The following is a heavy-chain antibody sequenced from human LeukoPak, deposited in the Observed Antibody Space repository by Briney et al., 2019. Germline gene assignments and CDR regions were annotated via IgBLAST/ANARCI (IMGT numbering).Heavy chain of an antibody. J-gene: IGHJ4*02. Sequence: ASVTVSCTASGYTFTGYYMHWVRQAPGQGLEWMGWINPNSGGTNYAQKFQGRVTMTRDTSISTAYMELSRLRSEDTAVYYCARGAKTYYYGSGSYFFGYWGQGTLVTVSS. V-gene: IGHV1-2*02. CDR3: ARGAKTYYYGSGSYFFGY. D-gene: IGHD3-10*01. CDR2: INPNSGGT. CDR1: GYTFTGYY.